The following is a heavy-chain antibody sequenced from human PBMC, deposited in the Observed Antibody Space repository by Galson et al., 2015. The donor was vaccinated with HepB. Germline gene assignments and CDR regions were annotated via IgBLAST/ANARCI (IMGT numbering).Heavy chain of an antibody. CDR2: IRSKTDGGTT. D-gene: IGHD2-15*01. Sequence: SLRLSCAASGFTFNNAWVSWVRQAPGKGLEWVGRIRSKTDGGTTDYAAPVKGRFTISRDDSKNTLYMQMNSLKTEDTAVYYCTTSMRGGWYYYGMDVWGQGTTVTVSS. V-gene: IGHV3-15*01. J-gene: IGHJ6*02. CDR1: GFTFNNAW. CDR3: TTSMRGGWYYYGMDV.